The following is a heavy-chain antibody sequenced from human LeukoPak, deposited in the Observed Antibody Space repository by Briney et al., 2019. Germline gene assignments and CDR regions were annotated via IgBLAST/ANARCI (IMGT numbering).Heavy chain of an antibody. D-gene: IGHD2-21*02. J-gene: IGHJ6*04. Sequence: PSETLSLTCTVSGGSVSIGSYYWSWIRQPPGKGLEWIGYIYYSGSTNYNPSLKSLVTISVDTSKNQFSLKLSSVTAADTAVYYCARGDCGGDCYFPGYYYYYGMDVWGKGTTVTVSS. CDR3: ARGDCGGDCYFPGYYYYYGMDV. CDR1: GGSVSIGSYY. CDR2: IYYSGST. V-gene: IGHV4-61*01.